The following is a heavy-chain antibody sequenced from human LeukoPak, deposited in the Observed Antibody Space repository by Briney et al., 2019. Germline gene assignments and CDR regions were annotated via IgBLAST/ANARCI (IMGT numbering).Heavy chain of an antibody. V-gene: IGHV3-74*01. J-gene: IGHJ4*02. CDR1: GFTLSTYW. CDR2: INSDGSAT. D-gene: IGHD2-15*01. Sequence: PGGSLRLSCVASGFTLSTYWMHWVRQAPGKGLVWVSRINSDGSATSYADSVMVRFTISRDSAKNTLYLQMNSLRPEDTAVYYCARGNKWSFDSWGQGALVTVPS. CDR3: ARGNKWSFDS.